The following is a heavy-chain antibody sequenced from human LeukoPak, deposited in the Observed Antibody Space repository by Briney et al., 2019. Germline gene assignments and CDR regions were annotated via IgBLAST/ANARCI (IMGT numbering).Heavy chain of an antibody. J-gene: IGHJ2*01. CDR3: ARGIPAAGTVIQYFDL. CDR2: TYYRSKWYN. D-gene: IGHD6-13*01. V-gene: IGHV6-1*01. CDR1: GDSVSSNSAA. Sequence: SQTLSLTCAISGDSVSSNSAAWSWIRQSPSRGLEWLGRTYYRSKWYNDYAVSVKSRITINPDASKNQFSLRLNSVTPEDTAVYYCARGIPAAGTVIQYFDLWGRGTLVTVSS.